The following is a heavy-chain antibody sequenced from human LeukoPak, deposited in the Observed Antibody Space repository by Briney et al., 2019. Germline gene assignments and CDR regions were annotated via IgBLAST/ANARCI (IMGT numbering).Heavy chain of an antibody. Sequence: GGSLRLSCAASGFTVSSNYMGWVRQAPGKGLEYVSVIYSGGNTYYAGSVKGRFTISRDNAKNSLYLQMNSLRAEDTALYYCAKGRSVAGYYFDYWGQGTLVTVSS. J-gene: IGHJ4*02. CDR1: GFTVSSNY. CDR2: IYSGGNT. V-gene: IGHV3-53*05. D-gene: IGHD6-19*01. CDR3: AKGRSVAGYYFDY.